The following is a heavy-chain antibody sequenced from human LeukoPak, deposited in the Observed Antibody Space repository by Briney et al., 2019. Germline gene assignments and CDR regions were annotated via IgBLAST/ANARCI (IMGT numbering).Heavy chain of an antibody. V-gene: IGHV4-61*02. CDR2: IYTSGST. D-gene: IGHD4-17*01. J-gene: IGHJ3*02. CDR1: GGSISSGSYY. CDR3: ATADYGDYFAFDI. Sequence: PSETLSLTCTVSGGSISSGSYYWSWIRQPAGKGLEWIGRIYTSGSTNYNPSLKSRVTISVDTSKNQFSLKLSSVTAADTAVYYCATADYGDYFAFDIWGQGTMVTVSS.